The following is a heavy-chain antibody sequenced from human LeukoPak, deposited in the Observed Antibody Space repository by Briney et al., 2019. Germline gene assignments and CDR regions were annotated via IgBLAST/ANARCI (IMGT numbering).Heavy chain of an antibody. J-gene: IGHJ4*02. Sequence: GGSLRLSCAASGFIFSSYWMHWVRQAPGKGLVWVSRINNAGSSITYGDSVKGRFTISRDNAKNTVYMQMNSLGPEDTAVYYCARGYSYGPGGYWGQGTLVTVSS. V-gene: IGHV3-74*01. D-gene: IGHD5-18*01. CDR2: INNAGSSI. CDR3: ARGYSYGPGGY. CDR1: GFIFSSYW.